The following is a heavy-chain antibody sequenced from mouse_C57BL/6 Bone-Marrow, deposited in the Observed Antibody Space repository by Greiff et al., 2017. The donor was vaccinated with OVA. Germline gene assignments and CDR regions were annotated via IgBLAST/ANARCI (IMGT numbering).Heavy chain of an antibody. CDR3: TRKSGGFAY. D-gene: IGHD1-3*01. Sequence: EVKLVESGEGLVKPGGSLKLSCAASGFTFSSYAMSWVRQTPEKRLEWVAYISSGGDYIYYADTVKGRFTISRDNARNTLYLQMSSLKAEDTAMYYCTRKSGGFAYWGQGTLVTVSA. V-gene: IGHV5-9-1*02. J-gene: IGHJ3*01. CDR1: GFTFSSYA. CDR2: ISSGGDYI.